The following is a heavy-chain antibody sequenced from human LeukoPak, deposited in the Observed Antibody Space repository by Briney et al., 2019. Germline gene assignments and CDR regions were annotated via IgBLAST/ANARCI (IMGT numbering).Heavy chain of an antibody. CDR1: GGSISSSSYY. D-gene: IGHD5-18*01. CDR3: ARGLRGYIRHRYYFDY. V-gene: IGHV4-39*07. CDR2: IYYSGNT. J-gene: IGHJ4*02. Sequence: SETLSLTCTVSGGSISSSSYYWGWIRQPPGKGLEWIGTIYYSGNTYYNPSLKSRVTISVDTSKNQFSLKLSSVTAADTAVYYCARGLRGYIRHRYYFDYWGQGTLVTVSS.